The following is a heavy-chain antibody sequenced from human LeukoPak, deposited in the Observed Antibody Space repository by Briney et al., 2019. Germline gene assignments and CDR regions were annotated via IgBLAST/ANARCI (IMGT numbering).Heavy chain of an antibody. Sequence: GGSLRLSCAASGFTFSSYAMSWVRQAPGKGLEWVSAISGSGGSTYYADSVKGRFTISRDNSKNTLYLQMNSLRAEDTALYYCAKADRYSSSWFDYWGQGTLVTVSS. CDR2: ISGSGGST. J-gene: IGHJ4*02. CDR3: AKADRYSSSWFDY. CDR1: GFTFSSYA. D-gene: IGHD6-13*01. V-gene: IGHV3-23*01.